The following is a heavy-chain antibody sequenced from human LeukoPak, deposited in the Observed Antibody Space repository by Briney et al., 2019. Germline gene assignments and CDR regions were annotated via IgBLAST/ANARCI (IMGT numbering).Heavy chain of an antibody. D-gene: IGHD6-13*01. CDR1: GGSISSYY. Sequence: SETLSLTCTVSGGSISSYYWSWIRQPPRKGLEWIGYIYCSGSTNNNPSLKSRVTISVDTSKNQFSLKLSSVTAADTAVYYCARDVGYSSSWPRGDWFDPWGQGTLVTVSS. CDR3: ARDVGYSSSWPRGDWFDP. J-gene: IGHJ5*02. V-gene: IGHV4-59*01. CDR2: IYCSGST.